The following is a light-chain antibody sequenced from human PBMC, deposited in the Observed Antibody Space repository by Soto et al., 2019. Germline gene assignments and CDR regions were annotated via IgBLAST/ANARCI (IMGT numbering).Light chain of an antibody. CDR1: SSDVGGYDY. CDR2: EVT. CDR3: SSYAGTNTDVV. Sequence: QSALTQPPSATGSPGQSVTISCTGSSSDVGGYDYVSWYQQHPGKAPKLMIFEVTKRPSGVPDRFSASKSGNTASLTVSGLQAEDEADYYCSSYAGTNTDVVFGGGTKVTVL. V-gene: IGLV2-8*01. J-gene: IGLJ3*02.